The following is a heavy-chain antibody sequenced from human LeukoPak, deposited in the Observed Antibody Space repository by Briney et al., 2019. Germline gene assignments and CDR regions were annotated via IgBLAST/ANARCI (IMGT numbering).Heavy chain of an antibody. CDR2: ISGSGGST. CDR1: GFTFSSYA. J-gene: IGHJ4*02. Sequence: GGSLRLSCAASGFTFSSYAMSWVRQAPGKGLEWVSAISGSGGSTYYADSVRGRFTISRDNSKNTLYLQMNSLRAEDTAVYYCAKSPSIAAAGTAFDYWGQGTLVTVSS. D-gene: IGHD6-13*01. CDR3: AKSPSIAAAGTAFDY. V-gene: IGHV3-23*01.